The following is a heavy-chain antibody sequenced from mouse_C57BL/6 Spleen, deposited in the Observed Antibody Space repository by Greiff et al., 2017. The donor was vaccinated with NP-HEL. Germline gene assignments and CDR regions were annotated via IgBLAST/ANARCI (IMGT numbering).Heavy chain of an antibody. Sequence: VQGVESGAELARPGASVKMSCKASGYTFTSYTMHWVKQRPGQGLEWIGYINPSSGYTKYNQKFKDKATLTADKSSSTAYMQLSSLTSEDSAVYYCAREGPFAYWGQGTLVTVSA. CDR1: GYTFTSYT. J-gene: IGHJ3*01. V-gene: IGHV1-4*01. CDR2: INPSSGYT. CDR3: AREGPFAY.